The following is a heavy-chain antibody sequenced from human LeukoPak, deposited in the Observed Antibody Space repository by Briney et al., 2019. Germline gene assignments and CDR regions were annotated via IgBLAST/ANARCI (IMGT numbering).Heavy chain of an antibody. Sequence: SETLSLTCTVSGGPISSSSYYWGWIRQPPGKGLEWIGSIYYSGITYYNPSLKSRVTISVDTSKNQFSLKLSSVTAADTAVYYCARRDRRHFDIWGQGTMVIVSS. D-gene: IGHD2-15*01. CDR1: GGPISSSSYY. V-gene: IGHV4-39*01. J-gene: IGHJ3*02. CDR2: IYYSGIT. CDR3: ARRDRRHFDI.